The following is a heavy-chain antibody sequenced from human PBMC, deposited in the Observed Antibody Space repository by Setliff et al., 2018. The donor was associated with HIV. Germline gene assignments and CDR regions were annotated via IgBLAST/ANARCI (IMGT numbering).Heavy chain of an antibody. CDR3: ARGGWELVSCYDY. CDR2: INAGNGNI. D-gene: IGHD1-26*01. V-gene: IGHV1-3*01. CDR1: GYTFTSYA. J-gene: IGHJ4*02. Sequence: ASVKVSCKASGYTFTSYAMHWVRQAPGQRLEWMGWINAGNGNIKYSQKFQGRVTITADESTSTAYMELSSLRSEDTAVYYCARGGWELVSCYDYWGQGTLVTVSS.